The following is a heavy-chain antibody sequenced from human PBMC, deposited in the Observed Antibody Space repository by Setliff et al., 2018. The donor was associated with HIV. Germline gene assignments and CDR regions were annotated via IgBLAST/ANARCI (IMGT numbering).Heavy chain of an antibody. D-gene: IGHD6-19*01. CDR2: ISAYNGNT. Sequence: GASVKVSCKASGYTFTSYDISWVRQAPGQGLEWMGWISAYNGNTNYAQKLQGRVTITRDTSANTAYMELSSLRSEDTAVYYCARGSCSGCYLSDYWGLGTLVTVSS. CDR3: ARGSCSGCYLSDY. V-gene: IGHV1-18*01. CDR1: GYTFTSYD. J-gene: IGHJ4*02.